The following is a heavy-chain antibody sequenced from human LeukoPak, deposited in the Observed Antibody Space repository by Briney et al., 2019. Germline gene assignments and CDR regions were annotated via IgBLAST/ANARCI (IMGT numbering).Heavy chain of an antibody. V-gene: IGHV3-11*01. J-gene: IGHJ6*03. CDR3: ARVLAYYYYMDV. CDR2: NSSSGSTI. CDR1: GFTFSDYY. Sequence: GGSLRLSCAASGFTFSDYYISWIRQAPRKGVGWVSYNSSSGSTIYYADSVKGRFTISRDNAKNSLYLQMSSLRAEDTAVYYCARVLAYYYYMDVWGKGTTVTVSS. D-gene: IGHD2/OR15-2a*01.